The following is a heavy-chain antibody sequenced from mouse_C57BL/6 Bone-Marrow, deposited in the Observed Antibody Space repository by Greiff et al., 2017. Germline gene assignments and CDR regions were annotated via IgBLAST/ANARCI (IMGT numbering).Heavy chain of an antibody. CDR1: GYTFTDYY. V-gene: IGHV1-19*01. CDR3: ARCYGSSYVNWYFDV. D-gene: IGHD1-1*01. Sequence: VQLQQSGPVLVKPGASVKMSCKASGYTFTDYYMNWVKQSHGKSLEWIGVINPYNGGTSYNQKFKGKATLTVDKSSSTAYMELNSLTSEDSAVYYCARCYGSSYVNWYFDVWGTGTTVTVSS. J-gene: IGHJ1*03. CDR2: INPYNGGT.